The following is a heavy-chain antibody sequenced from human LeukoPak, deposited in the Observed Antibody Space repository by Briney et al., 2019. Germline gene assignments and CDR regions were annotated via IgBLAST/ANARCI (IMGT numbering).Heavy chain of an antibody. V-gene: IGHV3-7*01. D-gene: IGHD2-2*01. CDR1: GFTFSSYW. CDR2: IKQDGSEK. J-gene: IGHJ4*02. CDR3: ARAGGVVPAAIDY. Sequence: PGGSLRLSCAASGFTFSSYWMSWVRQAPGKGLEWVANIKQDGSEKYYVDSVKGRFTISRDNAKNSLYLQMNSLRAEDTAVYYCARAGGVVPAAIDYWGQGTLVTVSS.